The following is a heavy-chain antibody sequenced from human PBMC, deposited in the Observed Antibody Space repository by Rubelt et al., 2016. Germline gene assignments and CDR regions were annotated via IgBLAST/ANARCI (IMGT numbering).Heavy chain of an antibody. CDR3: ARDIYSGSYYGY. CDR2: INAGKGNT. CDR1: GYTFTSYA. V-gene: IGHV1-3*01. Sequence: QVQLVQSGAEVKKPGASVKVSCKASGYTFTSYAMHWVRQAPGQRLEWMGWINAGKGNTKYSQKFQGRVTITRDTAASTAYMELGGLRSEDTAVYYCARDIYSGSYYGYWGQGTLVTVSS. D-gene: IGHD1-26*01. J-gene: IGHJ4*02.